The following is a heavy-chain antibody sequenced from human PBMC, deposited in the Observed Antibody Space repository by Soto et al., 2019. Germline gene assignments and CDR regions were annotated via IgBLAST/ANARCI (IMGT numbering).Heavy chain of an antibody. V-gene: IGHV3-48*01. J-gene: IGHJ4*02. CDR2: ISSSSSTI. CDR3: ARDYYDSSGYYALFDY. D-gene: IGHD3-22*01. Sequence: PGGSLRLSCAASGFTFSRDSMNWVRQAPGKGLEWVSYISSSSSTIYYADSVKGRFTISRDNAKNSLYLQMNSLRAEDTAVYYCARDYYDSSGYYALFDYWGQGTLVTVSS. CDR1: GFTFSRDS.